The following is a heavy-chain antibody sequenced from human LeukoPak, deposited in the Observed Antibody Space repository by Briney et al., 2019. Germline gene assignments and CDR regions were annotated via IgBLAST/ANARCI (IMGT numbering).Heavy chain of an antibody. J-gene: IGHJ4*02. Sequence: GGSLRLSCAASGFTFSSYGMSWVRQAPGKGLEWVSGISGSGGSTYYADSVKGRFTISRDNSKNTLYLQMNSLRAEDTAVYYCAKDGVSGIAARFDYWGQGTLVTVSS. CDR3: AKDGVSGIAARFDY. V-gene: IGHV3-23*01. CDR2: ISGSGGST. CDR1: GFTFSSYG. D-gene: IGHD6-6*01.